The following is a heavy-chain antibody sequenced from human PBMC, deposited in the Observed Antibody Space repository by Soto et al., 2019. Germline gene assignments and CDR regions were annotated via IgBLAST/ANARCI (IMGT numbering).Heavy chain of an antibody. J-gene: IGHJ3*02. CDR3: ARRDRYGSMLAFDI. CDR2: IYPGDSDT. Sequence: GQSPKISCMGSGYIFTSYWIGWVRQMPGKGLEWMGIIYPGDSDTRYSPSFKGQVTISADNSISTAYIHGSSLKASDTAMYYCARRDRYGSMLAFDIWGQATIVT. CDR1: GYIFTSYW. V-gene: IGHV5-51*01. D-gene: IGHD5-18*01.